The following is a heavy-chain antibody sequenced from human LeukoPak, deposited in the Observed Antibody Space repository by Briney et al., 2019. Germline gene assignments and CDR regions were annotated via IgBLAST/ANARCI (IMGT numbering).Heavy chain of an antibody. V-gene: IGHV3-30-3*01. CDR2: ISYDGSNK. Sequence: PGGSLRLSCAASGFTFTNYAMSWVRQAPGKGLEWVAVISYDGSNKYYADSVKGRFTISRDNSKNTLYLQMNSLRAEDTAVYYCAREDTAMAFDYWGQGTLVTVSS. J-gene: IGHJ4*02. CDR1: GFTFTNYA. D-gene: IGHD5-18*01. CDR3: AREDTAMAFDY.